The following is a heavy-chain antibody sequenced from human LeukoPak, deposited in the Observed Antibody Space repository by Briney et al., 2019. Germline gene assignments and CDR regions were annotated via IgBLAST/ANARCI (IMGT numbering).Heavy chain of an antibody. CDR2: ISGSGGST. CDR3: AKDSGYDSSGYYR. D-gene: IGHD3-22*01. J-gene: IGHJ5*02. V-gene: IGHV3-23*01. Sequence: GGSLRLSCAASGFTFSSYAMSWVRQAPGKGLEWVSAISGSGGSTYYADSVKGRFTISRDNSKNTLYLQMDSLRAEDTAVHYCAKDSGYDSSGYYRWGQGTLVTVSS. CDR1: GFTFSSYA.